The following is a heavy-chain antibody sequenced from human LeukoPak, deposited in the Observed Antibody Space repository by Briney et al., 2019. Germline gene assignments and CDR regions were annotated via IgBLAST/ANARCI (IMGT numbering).Heavy chain of an antibody. CDR3: ARQAPRDSSGYYLLQFGAFDI. D-gene: IGHD3-22*01. CDR2: INHSGST. J-gene: IGHJ3*02. Sequence: SETLSLTCAVYGGSFSGYYWSWIRQPPGKGLEWIGEINHSGSTNYNPSLKSRVTISVDTSKNQFSLKLSSVTAADMAVYYCARQAPRDSSGYYLLQFGAFDIWGQGTMVTVSS. CDR1: GGSFSGYY. V-gene: IGHV4-34*01.